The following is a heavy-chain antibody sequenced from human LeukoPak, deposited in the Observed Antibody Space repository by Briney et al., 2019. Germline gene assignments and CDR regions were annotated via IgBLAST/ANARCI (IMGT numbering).Heavy chain of an antibody. D-gene: IGHD6-13*01. V-gene: IGHV3-23*01. CDR1: GFTFDHYG. CDR2: ISSDGDT. Sequence: PGGSLRLSCAASGFTFDHYGMSWVRQAPGKGLEWVSGISSDGDTFYPDSVKGRFTISRDNSKNTLYLQMNSLGAADTAIYYCAKEIAAIGLPAVDHWGQGTLVTVSS. CDR3: AKEIAAIGLPAVDH. J-gene: IGHJ4*02.